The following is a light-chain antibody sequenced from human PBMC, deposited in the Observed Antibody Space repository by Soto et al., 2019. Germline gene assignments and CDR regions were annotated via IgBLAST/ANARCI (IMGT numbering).Light chain of an antibody. CDR3: QSYDSSLSGYV. Sequence: QTVVTQPPSVSGAPGQRVTISCTGSSSNIGAGYDVHWYQQLPGTAPKLLIYGNSNRPSGVPDRFSGSKSGTSVSLAITGLQAEDEADYYCQSYDSSLSGYVFGTGTKVTVL. CDR1: SSNIGAGYD. V-gene: IGLV1-40*01. J-gene: IGLJ1*01. CDR2: GNS.